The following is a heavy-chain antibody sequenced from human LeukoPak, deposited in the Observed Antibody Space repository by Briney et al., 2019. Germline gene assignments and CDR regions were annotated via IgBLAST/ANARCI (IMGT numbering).Heavy chain of an antibody. CDR2: IIPIFGTA. CDR1: GGTFSSYA. V-gene: IGHV1-69*13. D-gene: IGHD3-10*01. J-gene: IGHJ6*04. CDR3: ARRTITMVRGVIYYYGMDV. Sequence: SVKVSFKASGGTFSSYAISWVRQAPGQGVGWMGGIIPIFGTANYSQKFQGRVTITADESTSTAYMELSSLRSEDTAVYYCARRTITMVRGVIYYYGMDVWGKGTTVTVSS.